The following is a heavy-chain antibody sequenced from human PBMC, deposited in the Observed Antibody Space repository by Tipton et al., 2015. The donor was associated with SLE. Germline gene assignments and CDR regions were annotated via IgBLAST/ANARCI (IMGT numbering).Heavy chain of an antibody. CDR2: ISHTGGNE. D-gene: IGHD2-8*02. Sequence: SLRLSCEASGFTFSSYPMHWVRQAPGKGLEWVASISHTGGNEYYADSVKGRFTISRDNSKDTLYLVMSSLRAEDTAVYFCAKGMSPWSYYYDMEVWGQGTPVT. CDR3: AKGMSPWSYYYDMEV. CDR1: GFTFSSYP. J-gene: IGHJ6*02. V-gene: IGHV3-30*04.